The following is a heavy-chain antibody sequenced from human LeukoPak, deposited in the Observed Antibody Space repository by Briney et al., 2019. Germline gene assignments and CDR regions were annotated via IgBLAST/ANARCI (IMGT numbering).Heavy chain of an antibody. D-gene: IGHD6-19*01. V-gene: IGHV1-8*01. Sequence: EASVKVSCKTSGYPFTSYDIHWVRQAAGHGLEWMSWMTPNSEKRAYAQKFQGRVTMTTNTSIDTAYMELSSLTFDDTAIYYCARGRGWGILDSWGQGHLVTVSS. CDR1: GYPFTSYD. J-gene: IGHJ4*02. CDR3: ARGRGWGILDS. CDR2: MTPNSEKR.